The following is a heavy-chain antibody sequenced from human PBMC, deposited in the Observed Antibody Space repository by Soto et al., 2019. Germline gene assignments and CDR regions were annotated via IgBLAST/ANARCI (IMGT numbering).Heavy chain of an antibody. D-gene: IGHD5-12*01. CDR3: AIDLGSGYDPGDY. CDR1: GGIFSGYS. Sequence: GASVKVSCKTSGGIFSGYSISWVRQAPGQGLEWMGGIIPIFGTTNYAQRFHGRVTITADKSTSTVYMELYSLKSEDTAVYYCAIDLGSGYDPGDYWG. CDR2: IIPIFGTT. V-gene: IGHV1-69*06. J-gene: IGHJ4*01.